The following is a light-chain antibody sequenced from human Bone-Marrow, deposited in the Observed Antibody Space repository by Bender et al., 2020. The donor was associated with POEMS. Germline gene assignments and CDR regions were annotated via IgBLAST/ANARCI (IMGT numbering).Light chain of an antibody. CDR3: ATWHDSLNGWV. CDR1: RSNIGSNY. Sequence: QSVLTQPPSVSGTPGQSVTISCSGSRSNIGSNYVSWYQQFPGTAPKLLIDTNDHRPSGVPDRFSGSKSGTSASLAISALQSEDEGDYYCATWHDSLNGWVFGGGTKLAVL. CDR2: TND. J-gene: IGLJ3*02. V-gene: IGLV1-47*01.